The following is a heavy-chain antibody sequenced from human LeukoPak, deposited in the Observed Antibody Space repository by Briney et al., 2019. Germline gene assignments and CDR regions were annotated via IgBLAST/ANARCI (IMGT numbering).Heavy chain of an antibody. D-gene: IGHD6-19*01. CDR3: ARDSIAVAGTRDLFDY. V-gene: IGHV3-48*01. CDR1: GFTFSSYN. CDR2: ISSSSSTI. Sequence: GGSLRLSCAASGFTFSSYNMNWVRQAPGKGLEWVSYISSSSSTIYCADSVKGRFTISRDNAKNSLYLQMNSLRAEDTAVYYCARDSIAVAGTRDLFDYWGQGTLVTVSS. J-gene: IGHJ4*02.